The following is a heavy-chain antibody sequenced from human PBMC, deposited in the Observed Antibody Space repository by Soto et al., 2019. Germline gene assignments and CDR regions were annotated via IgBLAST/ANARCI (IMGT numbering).Heavy chain of an antibody. J-gene: IGHJ4*02. CDR3: AKDKVAMINMYYFDY. V-gene: IGHV3-30*18. CDR2: ISNDGSNK. D-gene: IGHD5-12*01. Sequence: QVQLVESGGGVVQPGRSLRLSCAASGFTFSSYDMHWVRQAPGKGLEWVAVISNDGSNKYHADSVKGRFTISRDNSKNTLYLQMNSLRAEDTAVYYCAKDKVAMINMYYFDYWGQGTLVTVSS. CDR1: GFTFSSYD.